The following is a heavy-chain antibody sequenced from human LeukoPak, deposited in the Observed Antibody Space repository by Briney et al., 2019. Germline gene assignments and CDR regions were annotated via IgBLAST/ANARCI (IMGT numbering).Heavy chain of an antibody. V-gene: IGHV4-39*01. CDR1: GGFISSSSYY. Sequence: SSETLSLTCTVSGGFISSSSYYWGWIRQPPGKGLEWIGSVYYSGSTYYNPSLKSRVTISLDTSKSQFSLKLTSVTAADTAVYYCARKQGGQLVNTRRWFDPWGQGTLVTVSS. CDR3: ARKQGGQLVNTRRWFDP. CDR2: VYYSGST. J-gene: IGHJ5*02. D-gene: IGHD6-13*01.